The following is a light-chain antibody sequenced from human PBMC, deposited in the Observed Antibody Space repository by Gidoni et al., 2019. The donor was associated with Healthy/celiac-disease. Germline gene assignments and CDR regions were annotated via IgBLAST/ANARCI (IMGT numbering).Light chain of an antibody. CDR2: GES. Sequence: EIVLTQSPGTLSLSPGERATLPCRASQSVSSSYLAWYQQKPGQAPRLLIYGESSRATGIPDRFSGSGSGTDFTLTISRLEPEDFAVYYCQQYGSSPSTFGGGTKVEIK. V-gene: IGKV3-20*01. CDR1: QSVSSSY. J-gene: IGKJ4*01. CDR3: QQYGSSPST.